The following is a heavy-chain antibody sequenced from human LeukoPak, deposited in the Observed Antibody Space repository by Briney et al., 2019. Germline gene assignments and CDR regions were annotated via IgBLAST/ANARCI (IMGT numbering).Heavy chain of an antibody. CDR2: INPGGGDT. J-gene: IGHJ4*02. D-gene: IGHD1-1*01. Sequence: GASVTVSCKASGYTVNTYYIHWVRQAPGPGLERMGLINPGGGDTTYAQNLQGRVTMTRDTSTSTVYMELSNLISEDTAVYYCARGRRGQRFDYWGQGTLVTVSS. CDR3: ARGRRGQRFDY. V-gene: IGHV1-46*02. CDR1: GYTVNTYY.